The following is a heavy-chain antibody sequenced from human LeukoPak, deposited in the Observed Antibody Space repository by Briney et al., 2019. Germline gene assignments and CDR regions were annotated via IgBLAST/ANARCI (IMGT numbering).Heavy chain of an antibody. V-gene: IGHV3-15*01. D-gene: IGHD5-18*01. CDR1: GFTFSNAW. CDR3: TTSDTAMVRGRVLYYYYMDV. CDR2: IKSKTDGGTT. J-gene: IGHJ6*03. Sequence: GGSLRLSCAASGFTFSNAWMSWVRQAPGKGLEWVGRIKSKTDGGTTDYAAPVKGRFTISRDDSKNTLYLQMNSLKTEDTAVYYCTTSDTAMVRGRVLYYYYMDVWGKGTTVTISS.